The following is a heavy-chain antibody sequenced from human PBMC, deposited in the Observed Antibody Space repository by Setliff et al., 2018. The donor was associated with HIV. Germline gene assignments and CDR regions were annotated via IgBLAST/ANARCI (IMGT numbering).Heavy chain of an antibody. Sequence: GESLKISCKTSGYSFTTYWIGWVRQMPGKGLEWMAILYPGDSDTRYSPSFRSQVTVSADKSIGTAYLQWNSLKASDTAVYYCASGYHYDTSGNFDLPFGYWGQGTLVTVSS. CDR2: LYPGDSDT. V-gene: IGHV5-51*01. CDR1: GYSFTTYW. CDR3: ASGYHYDTSGNFDLPFGY. D-gene: IGHD3-22*01. J-gene: IGHJ4*02.